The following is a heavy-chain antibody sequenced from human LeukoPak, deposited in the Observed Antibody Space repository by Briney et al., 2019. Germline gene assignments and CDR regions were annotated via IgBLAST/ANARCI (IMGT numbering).Heavy chain of an antibody. CDR2: IYFSVST. V-gene: IGHV4-31*03. J-gene: IGHJ3*02. D-gene: IGHD3-10*01. CDR3: ARHGGVVRGEGSDAFDI. Sequence: PSETLSLTCTVSGGSISSGGYYWSWIRQHPGKGLEWIGYIYFSVSTYYNPSLKSRVNISVDTSKNQFSLKLSSVTAADTAVYYCARHGGVVRGEGSDAFDIWGQGTMVTVSS. CDR1: GGSISSGGYY.